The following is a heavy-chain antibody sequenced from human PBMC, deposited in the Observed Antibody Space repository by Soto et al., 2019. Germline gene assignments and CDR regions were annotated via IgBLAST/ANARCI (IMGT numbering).Heavy chain of an antibody. CDR1: GGSINSRSYY. V-gene: IGHV4-39*01. CDR3: ARQRTSVVTQAYFDD. CDR2: IYYSGST. D-gene: IGHD2-21*02. J-gene: IGHJ4*02. Sequence: PSETLSPTRTVAGGSINSRSYYWGWIRQSPGKGLEWIGIIYYSGSTYYNPSLKSRVAMSVDTSKNQFSLKLRSVSAADTAVYYCARQRTSVVTQAYFDDWGQGSLVTVSS.